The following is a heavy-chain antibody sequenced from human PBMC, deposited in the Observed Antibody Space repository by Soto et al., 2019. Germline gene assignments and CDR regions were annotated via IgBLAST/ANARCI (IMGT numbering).Heavy chain of an antibody. J-gene: IGHJ4*02. CDR2: INHSGST. CDR3: ARADGSGSYELSY. CDR1: GGSFSGYY. Sequence: SETLSLTCAVYGGSFSGYYWSWIRQPPGKGLEWIGEINHSGSTNYNPSLKSRVTISVDTSKNQFSLKLSSVTAADTAVYYCARADGSGSYELSYWGQGTLVTVSP. V-gene: IGHV4-34*01. D-gene: IGHD3-10*01.